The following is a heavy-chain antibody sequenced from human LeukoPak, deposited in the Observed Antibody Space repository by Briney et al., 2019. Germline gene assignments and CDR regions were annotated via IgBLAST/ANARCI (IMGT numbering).Heavy chain of an antibody. CDR3: ARFSAASLAYNWFDP. V-gene: IGHV5-51*01. Sequence: GESLKISCKGSGYNFSGYWIGWVRQMPGKGLEWMGIIYPGNSYTRYSPSFQGQVTMSADKSTSTAYLQWSSLKAADTAMYYCARFSAASLAYNWFDPWGQGTLVTVSS. D-gene: IGHD2-2*01. J-gene: IGHJ5*02. CDR1: GYNFSGYW. CDR2: IYPGNSYT.